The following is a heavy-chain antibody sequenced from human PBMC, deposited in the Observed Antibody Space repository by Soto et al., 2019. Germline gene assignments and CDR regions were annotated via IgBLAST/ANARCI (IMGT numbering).Heavy chain of an antibody. Sequence: LSLSCAASGFTFSSYEMNWVRQAPGKGLEWVSYISSSGSTIYYADSVKGRFTISRDNAKNSLYLQMNSLRAEDTAVYYCARDSLWAVAGPTASDYWGQGTLVTVSS. J-gene: IGHJ4*02. D-gene: IGHD6-19*01. CDR1: GFTFSSYE. V-gene: IGHV3-48*03. CDR2: ISSSGSTI. CDR3: ARDSLWAVAGPTASDY.